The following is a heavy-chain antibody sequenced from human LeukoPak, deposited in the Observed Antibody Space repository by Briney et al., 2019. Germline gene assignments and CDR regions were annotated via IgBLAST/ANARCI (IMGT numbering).Heavy chain of an antibody. V-gene: IGHV4-34*01. J-gene: IGHJ2*01. CDR3: ARGDDSSGYYYSHYYWYFDL. CDR1: GGSFSGYY. D-gene: IGHD3-22*01. Sequence: SETLSLTCAVYGGSFSGYYWSWIRQPPGKGLEWIGEINHSGSTNYNPSLKSRVTISVDTSKNQFSLKLSSVTAVDTAVYYCARGDDSSGYYYSHYYWYFDLWGRGTLVTVSS. CDR2: INHSGST.